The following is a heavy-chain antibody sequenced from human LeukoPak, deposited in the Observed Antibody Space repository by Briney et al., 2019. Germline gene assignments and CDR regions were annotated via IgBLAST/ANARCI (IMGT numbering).Heavy chain of an antibody. J-gene: IGHJ4*02. CDR2: INHSGST. CDR3: ARAIAVADEDDY. Sequence: SETLSLTCAVYGGSFSGYYWSWIRQPPGKGLEWIGEINHSGSTNYNPSLKSRVTISVDTSKNQFSLKLSSVTAADTAVYYCARAIAVADEDDYWGQGTLVTVSS. CDR1: GGSFSGYY. D-gene: IGHD6-19*01. V-gene: IGHV4-34*01.